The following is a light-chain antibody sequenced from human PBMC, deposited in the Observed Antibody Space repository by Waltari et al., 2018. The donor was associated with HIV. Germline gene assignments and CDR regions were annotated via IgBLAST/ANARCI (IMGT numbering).Light chain of an antibody. V-gene: IGLV1-47*01. CDR3: AAWDDNLSGWV. CDR2: RNN. Sequence: QSVLTPPPSASGTPGQSVTISCSGSSSTIGRNYVYWYQQLPGTAPKLPIYRNNQRPSGVPDRFSGFKSGTSASLAISGLRSEDEADYYCAAWDDNLSGWVFGGGSKLTIL. CDR1: SSTIGRNY. J-gene: IGLJ3*02.